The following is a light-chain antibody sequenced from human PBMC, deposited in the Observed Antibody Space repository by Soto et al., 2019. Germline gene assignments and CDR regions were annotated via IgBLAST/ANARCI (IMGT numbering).Light chain of an antibody. CDR2: YDS. J-gene: IGLJ3*02. CDR1: NIGSKS. V-gene: IGLV3-21*04. Sequence: SYELTQPPSVSVAPGKTARITCGGNNIGSKSVHWYQQKPGQAPVLVIYYDSDRPSGIPERFSGSNSGNTATLTISRVEAGDEADYYCQVWDSSSDNHWVFGGGTKLTVL. CDR3: QVWDSSSDNHWV.